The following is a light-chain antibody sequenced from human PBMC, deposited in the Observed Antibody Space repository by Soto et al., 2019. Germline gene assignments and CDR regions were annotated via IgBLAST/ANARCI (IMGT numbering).Light chain of an antibody. CDR1: SSNIGAGYD. V-gene: IGLV1-40*01. CDR2: GNN. CDR3: QSYDSRLSGVV. J-gene: IGLJ2*01. Sequence: QSVLTQPPSVSGAPGQRVTISCPGSSSNIGAGYDVHGYQQLPVTAPKLLIYGNNNRPSGVPDRFSCSKSGSSASLAITGLQAEDEADYFCQSYDSRLSGVVFGGGTKLTFL.